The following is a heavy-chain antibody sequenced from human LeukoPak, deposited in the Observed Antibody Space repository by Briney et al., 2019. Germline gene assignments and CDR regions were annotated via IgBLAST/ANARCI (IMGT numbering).Heavy chain of an antibody. D-gene: IGHD1-26*01. CDR2: IYHSGSI. V-gene: IGHV4-30-2*01. CDR1: GGSISSGGYS. Sequence: PSETLSLTCAVSGGSISSGGYSWSWIRQPPGKGLEWIGYIYHSGSINYNPSLKSRVTISVDTSKNQFSLKLSSVTAADTAVYYCAREGPRRIVGATVVWFDPWGQGTLVTVSS. CDR3: AREGPRRIVGATVVWFDP. J-gene: IGHJ5*02.